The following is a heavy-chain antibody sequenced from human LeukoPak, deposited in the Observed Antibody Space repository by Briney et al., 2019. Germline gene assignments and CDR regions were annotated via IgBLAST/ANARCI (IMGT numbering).Heavy chain of an antibody. J-gene: IGHJ4*02. D-gene: IGHD2-2*01. CDR2: IYYSGNT. CDR1: GGSISSSSYY. Sequence: PSETLSLTCTVSGGSISSSSYYWDWIRQPPGKGLEWIGAIYYSGNTNYNPSLKSRVTISVDTSKNQFSLKLSSVTAADTDVYYCARHRIPAALASAFDYWGQGTLVTVSS. CDR3: ARHRIPAALASAFDY. V-gene: IGHV4-39*01.